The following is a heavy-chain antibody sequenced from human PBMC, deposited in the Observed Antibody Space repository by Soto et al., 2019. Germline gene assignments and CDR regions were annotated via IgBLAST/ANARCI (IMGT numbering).Heavy chain of an antibody. J-gene: IGHJ3*02. CDR3: ARESTYYYDSIGAFDI. CDR2: IWYDGSNK. Sequence: GGSLRLSCAASGFTFSSYGMHWGRQAPGKGLEWVAVIWYDGSNKYYAGSVKGRFTISRDNSKNTLYLQMNSLRAEDTAVYYCARESTYYYDSIGAFDIWGQGTMVTVSS. V-gene: IGHV3-33*01. D-gene: IGHD3-22*01. CDR1: GFTFSSYG.